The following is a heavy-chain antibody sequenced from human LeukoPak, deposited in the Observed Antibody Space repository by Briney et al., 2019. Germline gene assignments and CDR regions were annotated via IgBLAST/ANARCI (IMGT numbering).Heavy chain of an antibody. CDR1: GFTFSSFG. CDR2: ISYDGSNK. J-gene: IGHJ6*02. V-gene: IGHV3-30*18. D-gene: IGHD1-1*01. CDR3: AKGEEETGYGMDV. Sequence: PGGSLRLSCAASGFTFSSFGMRWVRQAPGKGLEWVAFISYDGSNKYYADSVKGRFTISRDNSKNTLYLQMDSLRGEDTAVYYCAKGEEETGYGMDVWGQGTTVTVSS.